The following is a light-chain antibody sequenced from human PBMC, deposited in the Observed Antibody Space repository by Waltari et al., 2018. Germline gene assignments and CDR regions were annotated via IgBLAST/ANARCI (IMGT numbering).Light chain of an antibody. Sequence: DIQMTQSPSTLSASVGDTVTITCRASQSIRSWLAWFQQKPGNAPKVLIYKASKLENGVPSRFSGSASGTDFSLTISRLQPDDFATYYCQQYNSYPWTFGQGTKVEVK. J-gene: IGKJ1*01. CDR3: QQYNSYPWT. V-gene: IGKV1-5*03. CDR1: QSIRSW. CDR2: KAS.